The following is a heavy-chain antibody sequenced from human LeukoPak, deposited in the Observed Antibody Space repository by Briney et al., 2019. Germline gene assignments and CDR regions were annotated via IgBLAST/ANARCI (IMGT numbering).Heavy chain of an antibody. D-gene: IGHD5-12*01. CDR2: INPNSGDT. J-gene: IGHJ4*02. CDR3: ARRDKYSHRFDY. Sequence: ASVKVSCKASGYTFTNYYIHWVGQAPGQGLEWMGWINPNSGDTKYAQNLQGRVTMTRDTSISTVYMDMSRLRSDDTALYYCARRDKYSHRFDYWGQGTLVTVSS. CDR1: GYTFTNYY. V-gene: IGHV1-2*02.